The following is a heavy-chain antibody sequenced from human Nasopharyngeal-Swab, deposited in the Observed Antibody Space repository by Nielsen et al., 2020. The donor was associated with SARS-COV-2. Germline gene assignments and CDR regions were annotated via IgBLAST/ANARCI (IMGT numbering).Heavy chain of an antibody. V-gene: IGHV3-11*04. Sequence: GGSLRLSCAASGFTFSDYYMSWIRQAPGKGLEWVSYISSSGSTIYYADSVKGRFTISRDNAKSSLYLQMNSLRAEDTAVYYCASLLWFGELPSDYYYYGMDVWGQGTTVTVSS. CDR2: ISSSGSTI. CDR3: ASLLWFGELPSDYYYYGMDV. CDR1: GFTFSDYY. J-gene: IGHJ6*02. D-gene: IGHD3-10*01.